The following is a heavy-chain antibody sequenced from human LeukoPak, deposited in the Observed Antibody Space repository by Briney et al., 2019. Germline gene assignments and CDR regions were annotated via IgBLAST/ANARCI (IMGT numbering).Heavy chain of an antibody. J-gene: IGHJ6*02. D-gene: IGHD2-2*01. V-gene: IGHV3-23*01. CDR2: ISGSGGST. Sequence: PGGSLRLSCAASGFTFSNNVMSWVRQAPGKGLEWVSVISGSGGSTYYADSVKGRFTISRDNSKNTLYLQMNSLRAEDTAVYYCARDGGHFVVAVTHESYGMDVWGQGTTVTVSS. CDR1: GFTFSNNV. CDR3: ARDGGHFVVAVTHESYGMDV.